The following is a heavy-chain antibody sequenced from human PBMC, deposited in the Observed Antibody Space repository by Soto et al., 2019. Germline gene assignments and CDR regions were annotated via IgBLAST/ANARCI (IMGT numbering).Heavy chain of an antibody. CDR3: AKDMSLWFAGFDP. Sequence: GGSLRLSCAASGFTFDDYAMHWVRQAPGKGLEWVSGISWNSGSIGYADSVKGRFTISRDNAKNSLYLQMNSLRAEDTALYYCAKDMSLWFAGFDPWGQGTLVTVSS. V-gene: IGHV3-9*01. J-gene: IGHJ5*02. CDR2: ISWNSGSI. CDR1: GFTFDDYA. D-gene: IGHD3-10*01.